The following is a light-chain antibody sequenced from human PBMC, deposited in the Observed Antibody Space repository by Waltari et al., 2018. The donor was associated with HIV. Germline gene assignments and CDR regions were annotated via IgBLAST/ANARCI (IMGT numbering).Light chain of an antibody. V-gene: IGLV2-23*02. CDR1: SSDIGTYNL. CDR2: EVS. J-gene: IGLJ1*01. Sequence: QSALTQPASVSGSPGQSITISCSGTSSDIGTYNLVSWYQHPPGQAPKLLIYEVSTRHSGVSYRCSGSKSGNTASLTISGLQPEDDADYHCCSYAGTRHYVFGSGTKVTVL. CDR3: CSYAGTRHYV.